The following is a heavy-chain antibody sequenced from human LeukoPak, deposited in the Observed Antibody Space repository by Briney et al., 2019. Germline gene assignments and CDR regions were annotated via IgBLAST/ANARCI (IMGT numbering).Heavy chain of an antibody. CDR1: GYTSTSYG. Sequence: GASVKVSCKASGYTSTSYGISWVRQAPGQGLEWMGWISAYNGNTNYAQKLQGRVTMTTDTSTSTAYMELRSLRSDDTAVYYCASSRWLQFLRYWGQGTLVTVSS. CDR3: ASSRWLQFLRY. V-gene: IGHV1-18*01. D-gene: IGHD5-24*01. J-gene: IGHJ4*02. CDR2: ISAYNGNT.